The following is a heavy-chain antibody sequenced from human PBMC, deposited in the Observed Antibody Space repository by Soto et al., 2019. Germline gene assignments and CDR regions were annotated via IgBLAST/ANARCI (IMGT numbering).Heavy chain of an antibody. Sequence: QVHLVQSGTEVKKPGSSVKVSCKASGGTFSSSGFSWVRQAPGQGLEWMGMIVPSLDTTNYAQKFQARVTITADEVTSTAYMELRSMRSEDTAVYYCAIWPEPRSSAAAYAVDVWGQGTRVIVSS. D-gene: IGHD2-15*01. CDR2: IVPSLDTT. CDR3: AIWPEPRSSAAAYAVDV. V-gene: IGHV1-69*11. CDR1: GGTFSSSG. J-gene: IGHJ6*02.